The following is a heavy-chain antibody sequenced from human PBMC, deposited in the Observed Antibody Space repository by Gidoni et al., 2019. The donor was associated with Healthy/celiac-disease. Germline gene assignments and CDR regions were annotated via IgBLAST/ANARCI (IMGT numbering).Heavy chain of an antibody. CDR1: GFTFGDYD. Sequence: ELQLVESGGGLVQPGRPLRLACTASGFTFGDYDMSWVRQHTGKGREWVGFIRSKAYGGTTEYAASVKGRFTSSRDDSKSIAYLQRNSLNAEDTAVYYCIGTAYGGSYYGRLGYFQHWGQGTLVTVSS. CDR2: IRSKAYGGTT. CDR3: IGTAYGGSYYGRLGYFQH. J-gene: IGHJ1*01. V-gene: IGHV3-49*04. D-gene: IGHD1-26*01.